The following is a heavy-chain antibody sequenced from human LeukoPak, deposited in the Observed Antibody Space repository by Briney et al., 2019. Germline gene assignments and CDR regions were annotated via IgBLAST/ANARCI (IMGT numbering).Heavy chain of an antibody. J-gene: IGHJ5*02. D-gene: IGHD6-19*01. CDR2: IYYSGST. CDR1: GGSISGYY. Sequence: SETLSLTCTVSGGSISGYYWSWIRQPPGKGLEWIGYIYYSGSTNYNPFLKSRVTISVDTSKNQFSLKLSSVTAADTAVYYCARVVAVAGSDWFDPWGQGTLVTVSS. CDR3: ARVVAVAGSDWFDP. V-gene: IGHV4-59*01.